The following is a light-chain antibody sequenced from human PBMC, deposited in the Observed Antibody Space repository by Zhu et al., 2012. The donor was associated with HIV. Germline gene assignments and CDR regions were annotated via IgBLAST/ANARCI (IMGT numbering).Light chain of an antibody. V-gene: IGKV3-11*01. CDR3: QQRSNWPRT. CDR2: GAS. CDR1: QSVSSH. J-gene: IGKJ1*01. Sequence: EVVLTQFPATLSLSPGERATLSCRASQSVSSHLAWYQQKAGQAPRLLIYGASTRATGIPARFTASGSGTDFSLAISCLDPEDFAVYYCQQRSNWPRTFGQGTKV.